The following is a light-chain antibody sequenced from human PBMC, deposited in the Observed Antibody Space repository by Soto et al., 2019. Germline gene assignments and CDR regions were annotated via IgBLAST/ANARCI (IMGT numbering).Light chain of an antibody. CDR3: AAWDDSLSRAV. V-gene: IGLV1-47*02. J-gene: IGLJ7*01. CDR1: SSNIGSNY. CDR2: SNN. Sequence: LTQPPSASGTPGQRVTISCSGSSSNIGSNYVYWYQQLPGTAPKLLIYSNNQRPSGVPDRFSGSKSGTSASLAISGLRSEDEADYYCAAWDDSLSRAVFGGGTQLTVL.